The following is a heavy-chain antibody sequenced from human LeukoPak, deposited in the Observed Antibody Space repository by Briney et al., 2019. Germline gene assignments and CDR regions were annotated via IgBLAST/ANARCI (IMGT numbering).Heavy chain of an antibody. J-gene: IGHJ4*02. D-gene: IGHD4/OR15-4a*01. V-gene: IGHV3-53*01. CDR1: GFTVSSNS. CDR2: IYSDNT. CDR3: ARRAGAYSHPYDY. Sequence: GGSLRLSCTVSGFTVSSNSMSWVRQAPGKGLEWVSFIYSDNTHYSDSVKGRFTISRDNSKNTLYLQTNSLRAEDTAVYYCARRAGAYSHPYDYWGQGTLVTVSS.